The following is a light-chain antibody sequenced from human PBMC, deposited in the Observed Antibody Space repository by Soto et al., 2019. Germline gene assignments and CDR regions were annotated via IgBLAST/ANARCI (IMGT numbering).Light chain of an antibody. CDR2: EGS. CDR1: SSDVGSYNL. CDR3: CSYATSSTDV. J-gene: IGLJ1*01. V-gene: IGLV2-23*01. Sequence: QSALTQPASVSGSPGQSITISCTGTSSDVGSYNLVSWYQQHPGKAPKLMIYEGSKRPSGVSIRFSGSKSGNTASLTISGLQAEDEADYYCCSYATSSTDVFGTGTKVTVL.